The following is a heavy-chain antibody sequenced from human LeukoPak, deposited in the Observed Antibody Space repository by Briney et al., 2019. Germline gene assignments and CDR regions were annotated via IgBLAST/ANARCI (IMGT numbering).Heavy chain of an antibody. Sequence: GGSLRLSCAASGFTFSSYAMTWVRQAPGQGLEWLSIISGNGGSTYYAKSVKGRFTISRDNSKNTVYLQLNDLRGDDTAIYYCAKGAYRPSPMVIAVNSVFDVWGQGTVVTVSS. CDR1: GFTFSSYA. CDR2: ISGNGGST. D-gene: IGHD2/OR15-2a*01. CDR3: AKGAYRPSPMVIAVNSVFDV. J-gene: IGHJ3*01. V-gene: IGHV3-23*01.